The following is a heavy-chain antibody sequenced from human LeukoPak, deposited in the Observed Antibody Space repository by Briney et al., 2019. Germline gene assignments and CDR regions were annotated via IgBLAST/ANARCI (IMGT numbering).Heavy chain of an antibody. V-gene: IGHV4-59*01. CDR3: TRGGTVTNFGY. CDR2: VFYSGST. D-gene: IGHD4-17*01. J-gene: IGHJ4*02. CDR1: GGSINNFY. Sequence: SETLSLTCTVSGGSINNFYWSWIRQPPGKGLEWIGYVFYSGSTDYNPSLKSRVTISIDTSKNQFSLKLNSVTTADTAVYYCTRGGTVTNFGYWGQGTLVTVSS.